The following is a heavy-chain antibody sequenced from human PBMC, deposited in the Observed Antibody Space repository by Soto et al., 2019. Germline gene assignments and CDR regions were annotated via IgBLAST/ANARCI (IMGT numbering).Heavy chain of an antibody. J-gene: IGHJ5*02. V-gene: IGHV4-30-4*01. CDR1: GGSISSGDYY. Sequence: SETLSLTCTVSGGSISSGDYYWSWIRQPPGKGLEWIGYIYYSGSTYYNPSLKSRVTISVDASKNQFSLKLSSVTAADTAVYYCARGLFYWFDPMGQGTQVTVSS. CDR2: IYYSGST. CDR3: ARGLFYWFDP. D-gene: IGHD3-9*01.